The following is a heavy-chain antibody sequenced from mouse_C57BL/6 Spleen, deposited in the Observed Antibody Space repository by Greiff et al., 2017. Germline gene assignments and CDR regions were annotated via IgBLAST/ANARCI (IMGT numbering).Heavy chain of an antibody. J-gene: IGHJ1*03. CDR3: ARGGITTRWYFDV. D-gene: IGHD2-4*01. CDR1: GYTFTRYW. Sequence: VQLQQPGAELVRPGSSVKLSCKASGYTFTRYWMHWVKQRPIQGLEWIGNIDPSDSETHYNQKFKDKATLTVDKSSSTAYMQLSSLTSEDSAVYYCARGGITTRWYFDVWGTGTTVTVSS. CDR2: IDPSDSET. V-gene: IGHV1-52*01.